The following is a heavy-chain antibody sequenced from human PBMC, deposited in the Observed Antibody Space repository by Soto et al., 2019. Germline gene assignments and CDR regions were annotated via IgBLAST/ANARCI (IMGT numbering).Heavy chain of an antibody. CDR2: INASGGSQ. V-gene: IGHV1-46*01. J-gene: IGHJ6*02. Sequence: ASVKVSCKAPGYTFTSYYMQWARHPPGQGLEWMGIINASGGSQRSAKKLQGRVTMTRDTSTSTGYIELSSLRSEATAVDCCARAPRRTAVVRSNYYNYRMDDWGQGTTVTVSS. CDR1: GYTFTSYY. D-gene: IGHD4-17*01. CDR3: ARAPRRTAVVRSNYYNYRMDD.